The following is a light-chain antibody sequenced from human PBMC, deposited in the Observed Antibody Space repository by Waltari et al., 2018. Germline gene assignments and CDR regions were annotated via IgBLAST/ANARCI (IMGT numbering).Light chain of an antibody. CDR1: SRDVAFYNY. V-gene: IGLV2-14*01. CDR3: NSYTGSSSWM. J-gene: IGLJ3*02. Sequence: QSALTQPTSVSGSPGQSVTISCIGTSRDVAFYNYVSWYQQYPGKVPNLLIYDVSDLPYVVSSRFAGSKSGNPASLTISGLQADDEADYYCNSYTGSSSWMFGGGTKLTVL. CDR2: DVS.